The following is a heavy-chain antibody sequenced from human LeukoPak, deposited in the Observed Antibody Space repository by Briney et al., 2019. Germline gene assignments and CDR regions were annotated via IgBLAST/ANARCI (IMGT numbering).Heavy chain of an antibody. CDR3: ARHSGAVDTLFDY. CDR1: GGSITSSTYY. CDR2: IYYSGST. V-gene: IGHV4-39*01. J-gene: IGHJ4*02. D-gene: IGHD5-18*01. Sequence: SETLSLTCTVSGGSITSSTYYWGWIRQPPGKGLEWIVSIYYSGSTYYNPSLKSRVTISVDTSKNQFSLKLSSVTAADTAVYYCARHSGAVDTLFDYWGQGTLVTVSS.